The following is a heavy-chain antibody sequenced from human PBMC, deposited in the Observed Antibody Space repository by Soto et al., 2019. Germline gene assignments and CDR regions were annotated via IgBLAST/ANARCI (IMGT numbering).Heavy chain of an antibody. D-gene: IGHD3-10*01. CDR1: GFTFGTTD. CDR2: IDRSGGNT. CDR3: VKNSGWFNT. Sequence: QLLQSGGGLVQPGGSLTLSCAASGFTFGTTDMSWVRQAPGEGLEWVSTIDRSGGNTSYADSVKGRFTISRDNSRNTVYLQMNLLRGDDTALYYCVKNSGWFNTWGQGALVTVSS. V-gene: IGHV3-23*01. J-gene: IGHJ5*02.